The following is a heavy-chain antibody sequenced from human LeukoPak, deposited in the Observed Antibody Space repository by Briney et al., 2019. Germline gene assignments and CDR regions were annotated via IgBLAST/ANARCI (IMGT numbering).Heavy chain of an antibody. D-gene: IGHD6-19*01. V-gene: IGHV3-21*04. CDR2: ISSSSSYI. CDR3: AKGGLAVDAFDI. CDR1: GFTFSSYS. J-gene: IGHJ3*02. Sequence: GGSLRLSCAASGFTFSSYSMNWVRQAPGKGLEWVSSISSSSSYIYYADSVKGRFTISRDNPKNTLYLQMNSLRAEDTAVYYCAKGGLAVDAFDIWGQGTMVTVSS.